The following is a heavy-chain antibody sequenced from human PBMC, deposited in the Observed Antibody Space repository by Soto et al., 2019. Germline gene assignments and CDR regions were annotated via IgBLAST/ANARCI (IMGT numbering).Heavy chain of an antibody. Sequence: HVQLQHWGAGLLKPSETLSLTCAVYGGSFSGYYWSWIRQPPGKGLEWIGEINHSGSTNYNPSLKSRVTIAVDTSKNQFARKLSSVTAADTAVYYCARGRGQYYYGSGHFDYWGQGTLVTVSS. CDR1: GGSFSGYY. CDR2: INHSGST. D-gene: IGHD3-10*01. V-gene: IGHV4-34*01. CDR3: ARGRGQYYYGSGHFDY. J-gene: IGHJ4*02.